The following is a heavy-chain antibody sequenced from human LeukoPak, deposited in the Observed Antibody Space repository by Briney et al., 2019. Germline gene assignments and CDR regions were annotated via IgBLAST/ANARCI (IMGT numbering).Heavy chain of an antibody. CDR3: ATLSVAAGDWDDDF. CDR2: ISITGGST. Sequence: PGGSLRLSCVASGFTLSSYAMSWVRQAPGKGLEWVSGISITGGSTYYTDSVKGRFTISRDNSKHTLYLQMNSLRVEDTAVYYCATLSVAAGDWDDDFWGQGTLLTVSS. CDR1: GFTLSSYA. V-gene: IGHV3-23*01. D-gene: IGHD6-13*01. J-gene: IGHJ4*02.